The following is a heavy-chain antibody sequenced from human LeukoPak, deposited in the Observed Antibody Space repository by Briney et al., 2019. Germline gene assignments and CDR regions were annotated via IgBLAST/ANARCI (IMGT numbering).Heavy chain of an antibody. Sequence: PGGSLRLSCAASGFTFSSYWMHRVRQAPGKGLVWVSRIKSDGSLTNYADSVRGRFTISRDDAKNTLYLQMNSLRAEDTAVYYCTREIAVVPAASLGYWGQGTLVTVSS. D-gene: IGHD2-2*01. V-gene: IGHV3-74*01. CDR1: GFTFSSYW. CDR3: TREIAVVPAASLGY. J-gene: IGHJ4*02. CDR2: IKSDGSLT.